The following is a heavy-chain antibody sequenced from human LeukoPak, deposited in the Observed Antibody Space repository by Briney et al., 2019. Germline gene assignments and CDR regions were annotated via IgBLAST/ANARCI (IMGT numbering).Heavy chain of an antibody. Sequence: SQTLLLTCAISGDSVSSDRAVWNWIRQSPSRGLEWLGRTYYRSNKWNSHYAESVKSRLTIKPDTSRNQFSLQLNSVTPEDTAVYYCARDGSASFFNLWGQGTLVTVSS. CDR1: GDSVSSDRAV. D-gene: IGHD3-10*01. V-gene: IGHV6-1*01. CDR3: ARDGSASFFNL. CDR2: TYYRSNKWNS. J-gene: IGHJ5*02.